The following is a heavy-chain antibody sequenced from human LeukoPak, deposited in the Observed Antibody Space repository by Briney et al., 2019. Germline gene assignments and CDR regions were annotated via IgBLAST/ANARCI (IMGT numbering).Heavy chain of an antibody. CDR2: IKQDGSEK. V-gene: IGHV3-7*03. CDR3: YSGSEYYYYGMDV. Sequence: GGSLRLSCAASGFTFSSYWMSWVRQAPGKGLEWVANIKQDGSEKYYVDSVKGRFTISRDNAKNSLYLQMNSLRAEDTAVYYCYSGSEYYYYGMDVWGQGTTVTVSS. J-gene: IGHJ6*02. CDR1: GFTFSSYW. D-gene: IGHD5-12*01.